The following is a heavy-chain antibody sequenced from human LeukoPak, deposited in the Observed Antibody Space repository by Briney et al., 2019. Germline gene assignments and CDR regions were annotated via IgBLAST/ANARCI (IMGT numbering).Heavy chain of an antibody. V-gene: IGHV3-7*05. J-gene: IGHJ4*02. CDR3: AKGHSSGWYALSL. Sequence: PGGSLRLSCVASGFTFSSHWMTWVRQAPGKGLEWVANIKQGGSEKHYLDSVKGRFTISRDDAKNSLYLQMSSLRADDTAVYYCAKGHSSGWYALSLWGQGTLVTVSS. CDR1: GFTFSSHW. D-gene: IGHD6-13*01. CDR2: IKQGGSEK.